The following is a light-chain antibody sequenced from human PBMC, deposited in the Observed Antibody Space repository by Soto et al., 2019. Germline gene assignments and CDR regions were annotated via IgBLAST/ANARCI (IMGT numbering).Light chain of an antibody. CDR2: DAS. CDR3: QQRSNLPPYT. V-gene: IGKV3-11*01. Sequence: EIVLTQSPATLSLSPGERATLSCRASQSVSSYFAWYQQKPGQAPRLLIYDASNRATGIPARFSGSGSGTDFSLTISSLEPEDFAAYYCQQRSNLPPYTFGQGTKLEMK. CDR1: QSVSSY. J-gene: IGKJ2*01.